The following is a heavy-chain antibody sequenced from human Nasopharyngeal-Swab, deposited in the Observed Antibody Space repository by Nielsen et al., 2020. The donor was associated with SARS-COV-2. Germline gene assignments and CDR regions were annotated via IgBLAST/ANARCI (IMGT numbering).Heavy chain of an antibody. Sequence: SETLSLTCAFSGGSFNSYYWTWIRQSPGKVLEWIGEISHSGSTKYNPSLKSRLTISVDTSNNQFSLKLTSVTAADTGVYYCARIKSGPYSSLYYYGLDVWGPGTTVTVSS. CDR3: ARIKSGPYSSLYYYGLDV. CDR1: GGSFNSYY. V-gene: IGHV4-34*01. D-gene: IGHD1-26*01. J-gene: IGHJ6*02. CDR2: ISHSGST.